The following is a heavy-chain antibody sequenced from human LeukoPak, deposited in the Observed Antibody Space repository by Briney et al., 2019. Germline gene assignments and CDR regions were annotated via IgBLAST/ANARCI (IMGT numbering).Heavy chain of an antibody. Sequence: SVKVSCKASGGTFSSYAISWVRQAPGQGLEWMGRIIPILGIANYAQKFQGRVTIIADKSTSTAYMELSSLRSEDTAVYYCARDPGWFDPWGQGTLVTVSS. V-gene: IGHV1-69*04. CDR1: GGTFSSYA. J-gene: IGHJ5*02. CDR2: IIPILGIA. CDR3: ARDPGWFDP.